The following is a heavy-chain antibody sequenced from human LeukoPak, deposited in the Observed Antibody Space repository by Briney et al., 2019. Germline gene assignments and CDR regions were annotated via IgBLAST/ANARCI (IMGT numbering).Heavy chain of an antibody. CDR3: ARGETYYYGSGSYLD. CDR2: INHSGST. J-gene: IGHJ4*02. Sequence: SETLSLTSAVYGGSFSGYYWSWIRQPPGKGLEWIGEINHSGSTNYNPSLKSRVTISVDTSKNQFSLKLSSVTAADTAVYYCARGETYYYGSGSYLDWGQGTLVTVSS. V-gene: IGHV4-34*01. D-gene: IGHD3-10*01. CDR1: GGSFSGYY.